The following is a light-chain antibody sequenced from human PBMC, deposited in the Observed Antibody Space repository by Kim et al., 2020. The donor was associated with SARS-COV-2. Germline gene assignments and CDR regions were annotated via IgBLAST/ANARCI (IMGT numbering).Light chain of an antibody. Sequence: SFTSYCTGTNRVVGGYKYVSWYQQHTGKAPKLMIYDDSNRPSGVSNRFSGSKSGNTAYLTISGLQAEEEADYYCSSYTRSSTNYVFGTGTKVTVL. J-gene: IGLJ1*01. V-gene: IGLV2-14*03. CDR1: NRVVGGYKY. CDR2: DDS. CDR3: SSYTRSSTNYV.